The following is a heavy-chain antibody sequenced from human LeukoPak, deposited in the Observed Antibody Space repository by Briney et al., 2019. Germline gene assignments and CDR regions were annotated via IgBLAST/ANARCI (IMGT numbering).Heavy chain of an antibody. Sequence: GRSLRLSCAASGFSFGSFAMHWVRQAPGKGLEWVAIIWYDGISKCYADSVKGRFTISRDNSENTLYLQMNGLTAGDTAVYYCAKTASNWYLDYWGQGTLVTVSS. CDR3: AKTASNWYLDY. D-gene: IGHD6-13*01. J-gene: IGHJ4*02. V-gene: IGHV3-33*06. CDR1: GFSFGSFA. CDR2: IWYDGISK.